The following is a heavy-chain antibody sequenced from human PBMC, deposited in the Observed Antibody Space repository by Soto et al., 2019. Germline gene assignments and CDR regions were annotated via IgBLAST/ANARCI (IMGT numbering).Heavy chain of an antibody. J-gene: IGHJ4*02. CDR3: ARASSSSSAADH. D-gene: IGHD6-6*01. CDR1: GESISSGGYY. Sequence: QVQLQESGPGLVKPSQTLSLTCNVSGESISSGGYYWSWIRHHPRKGLEWIGYIYDSESAYYNPSLKSRVTISMDTSKNHFAMRQSSVTDADTAVYYCARASSSSSAADHWGQVTLVTVSS. V-gene: IGHV4-31*03. CDR2: IYDSESA.